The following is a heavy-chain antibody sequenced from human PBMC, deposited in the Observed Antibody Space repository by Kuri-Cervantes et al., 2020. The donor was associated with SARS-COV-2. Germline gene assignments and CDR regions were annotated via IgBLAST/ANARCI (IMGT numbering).Heavy chain of an antibody. CDR3: ARAGSGVWFGGHDAFDI. CDR2: INTNTGNP. V-gene: IGHV7-4-1*02. D-gene: IGHD3-10*01. CDR1: GYTFTSYA. Sequence: ASVKVSCKASGYTFTSYAMNWVRQAPGQGLEWMGWINTNTGNPTYAQGFTGRFVFSLDTSVSTAYPQISSLKAEDTAVYYCARAGSGVWFGGHDAFDIWGQGSMVTVSS. J-gene: IGHJ3*02.